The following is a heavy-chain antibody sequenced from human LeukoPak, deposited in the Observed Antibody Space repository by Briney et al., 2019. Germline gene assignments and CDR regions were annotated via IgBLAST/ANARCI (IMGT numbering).Heavy chain of an antibody. D-gene: IGHD5-18*01. V-gene: IGHV1-2*02. CDR3: AGVLAVKIQGWLDYFDN. CDR2: INPKTGGT. CDR1: VYTFTDYY. Sequence: GASVTVSFTSTVYTFTDYYIHWVRQAPGQGLAWMGWINPKTGGTNYAQEFQGRVTMTRDTSIATAYMELSRLRSDDTAVYYCAGVLAVKIQGWLDYFDNWGQGTLVTVSA. J-gene: IGHJ4*02.